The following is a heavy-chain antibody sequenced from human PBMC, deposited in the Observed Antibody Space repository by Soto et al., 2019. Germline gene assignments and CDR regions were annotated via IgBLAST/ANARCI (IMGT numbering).Heavy chain of an antibody. CDR2: IYSGGST. CDR3: ARGGRAYYYDSSGYYFDY. D-gene: IGHD3-22*01. J-gene: IGHJ4*02. V-gene: IGHV3-53*01. Sequence: EVQLVESGGGLIQPGGSLRLSCAASGFTVSSNYMSWVRQAAGKGLEWVSVIYSGGSTYYADSVKGRFTISRDNSKNTLYLQMNSLRAEDTAVYYCARGGRAYYYDSSGYYFDYWGQGTLVTVSS. CDR1: GFTVSSNY.